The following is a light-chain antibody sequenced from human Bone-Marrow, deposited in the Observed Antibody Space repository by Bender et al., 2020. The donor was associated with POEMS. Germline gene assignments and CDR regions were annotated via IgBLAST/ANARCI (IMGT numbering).Light chain of an antibody. Sequence: QSVLTQPPSASGTPGQRVTISCSGSSSNIRTNPVNWYQQLPGTAPKLLIYINNQRPSGVSNRFSGSKSGNTASLSISGLQPEDEGDYHCTSYAIGGTYVFGGGTRVTVL. CDR2: INN. V-gene: IGLV1-44*01. J-gene: IGLJ3*02. CDR3: TSYAIGGTYV. CDR1: SSNIRTNP.